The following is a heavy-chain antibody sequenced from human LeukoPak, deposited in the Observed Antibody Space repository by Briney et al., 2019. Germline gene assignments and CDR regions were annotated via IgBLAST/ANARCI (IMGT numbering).Heavy chain of an antibody. Sequence: GGSLRLSCAASGFTFSSYPMHWVRQAPGKGLESVSATSGNGVTTYYASSVKGRFTISRDNSKNTLYLEMGSLRAEDMAVYYCAREPTGTFDFWGQGTLVTVSS. V-gene: IGHV3-64*01. CDR2: TSGNGVTT. J-gene: IGHJ4*02. CDR1: GFTFSSYP. D-gene: IGHD4-17*01. CDR3: AREPTGTFDF.